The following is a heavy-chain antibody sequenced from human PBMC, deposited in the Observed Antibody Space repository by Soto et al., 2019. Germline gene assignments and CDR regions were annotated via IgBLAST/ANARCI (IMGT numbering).Heavy chain of an antibody. D-gene: IGHD6-13*01. CDR3: AKLGVRLATTGVDY. CDR2: ISVGGTTT. CDR1: GFPFSNYV. Sequence: EVQLLESGGGLVQPGGCLRLSCVASGFPFSNYVLYWVRQAPGRGLEWVSAISVGGTTTYYADSVKGRFTISRDDXTDTLVLQMNSLTVEDTGVYNCAKLGVRLATTGVDYWGQGTLVTVSS. V-gene: IGHV3-23*01. J-gene: IGHJ4*02.